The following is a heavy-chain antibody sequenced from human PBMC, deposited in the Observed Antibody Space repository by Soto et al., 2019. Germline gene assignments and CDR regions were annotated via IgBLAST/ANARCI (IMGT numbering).Heavy chain of an antibody. CDR1: GGSMNDYY. V-gene: IGHV4-4*07. CDR3: ASGRLDSRYYGLDV. J-gene: IGHJ6*02. CDR2: IFTSGNT. Sequence: SETLSLTCTVSGGSMNDYYWSWIRQPAGKGLEWIGRIFTSGNTNYNPSLRSRLTMSVDTSTNQVSLRLTSVTAADTAVYYCASGRLDSRYYGLDVWGQGTTVTVSS. D-gene: IGHD3-9*01.